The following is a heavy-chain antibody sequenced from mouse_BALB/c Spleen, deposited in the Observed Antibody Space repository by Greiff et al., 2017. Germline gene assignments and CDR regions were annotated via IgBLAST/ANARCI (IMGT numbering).Heavy chain of an antibody. J-gene: IGHJ2*01. CDR1: GYTFTSYY. CDR2: IYPGNVNT. V-gene: IGHV1S56*01. D-gene: IGHD2-4*01. CDR3: AREGDYDGY. Sequence: QLQQSGPELVKPGASVRISCKASGYTFTSYYIHWVKQRPGQGLEWIGWIYPGNVNTKYNEKFKGKATLTADKSSSTAYMQLSSLTSEDSAVYFCAREGDYDGYWGQGTTLTVSS.